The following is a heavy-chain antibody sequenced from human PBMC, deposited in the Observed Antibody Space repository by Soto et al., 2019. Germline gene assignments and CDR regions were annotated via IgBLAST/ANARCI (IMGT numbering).Heavy chain of an antibody. V-gene: IGHV4-59*08. D-gene: IGHD1-26*01. CDR1: GGSISPYY. CDR2: IYYTGST. J-gene: IGHJ5*02. Sequence: SETLSLTCTVSGGSISPYYWTWVRQPPGKGLEWIGYIYYTGSTNYNPSLKSRVTISVDKSKNQFSLKLTSVTAADTAVYYCARRESGSAPGYVSWFDPWGQGTLVTVSS. CDR3: ARRESGSAPGYVSWFDP.